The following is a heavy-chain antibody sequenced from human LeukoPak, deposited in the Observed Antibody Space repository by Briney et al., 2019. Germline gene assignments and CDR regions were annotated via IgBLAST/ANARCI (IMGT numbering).Heavy chain of an antibody. Sequence: GGSLTLSCAASGFTFSDHYMDWVRQAPGKGLEWVGRNRNKANSYTTEYAASVKGRFTISRDDSKNSLYLQMNSLKTEDTAVYYCARGPPGYCSGGSCYQLVYWGQGTLVTVSS. V-gene: IGHV3-72*01. J-gene: IGHJ4*02. CDR3: ARGPPGYCSGGSCYQLVY. CDR2: NRNKANSYTT. D-gene: IGHD2-15*01. CDR1: GFTFSDHY.